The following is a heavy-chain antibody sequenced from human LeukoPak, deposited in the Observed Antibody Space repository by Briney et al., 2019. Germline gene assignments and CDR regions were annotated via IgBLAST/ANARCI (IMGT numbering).Heavy chain of an antibody. V-gene: IGHV3-7*05. D-gene: IGHD2-2*01. J-gene: IGHJ4*02. CDR1: GFTFSSYW. CDR2: IKQDGSEK. Sequence: GESLKISCAASGFTFSSYWMSWVRQAPGKGLEWVANIKQDGSEKYYVDSVKGRFTISRDNAKNSLYLQMNSLRAEDTAVYYCARDQRYCSSSSCPWEPFDYWGQGTLVTVSS. CDR3: ARDQRYCSSSSCPWEPFDY.